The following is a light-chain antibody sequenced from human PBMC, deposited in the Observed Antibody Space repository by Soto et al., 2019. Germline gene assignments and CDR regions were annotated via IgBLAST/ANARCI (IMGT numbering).Light chain of an antibody. V-gene: IGLV2-14*01. CDR2: DVS. J-gene: IGLJ1*01. CDR1: SSDVGGYNY. Sequence: SALTQPASVSGSPGQSITISCTGTSSDVGGYNYVSWYQQHPGKAPKLMIYDVSNRPSGVSNRFSGSKSGNTASLTISGLQAEDEADYYCSSYTSSSTYVFGTGNQLTVL. CDR3: SSYTSSSTYV.